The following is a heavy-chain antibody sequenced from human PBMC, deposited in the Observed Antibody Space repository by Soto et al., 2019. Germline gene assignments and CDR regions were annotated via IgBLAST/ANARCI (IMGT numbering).Heavy chain of an antibody. CDR2: VYYSGTT. V-gene: IGHV4-59*01. CDR3: AKDYLWTGFDP. J-gene: IGHJ5*02. Sequence: QVHLQESGPGLVKPSETLSLTCTVSNGSISTYYWSWVRQAPGKGLEWIGYVYYSGTTNYNPALKSRVTISVDTSKNQFSLKLKSVTAAATAVYYCAKDYLWTGFDPWGQGILVTVSS. D-gene: IGHD2-21*01. CDR1: NGSISTYY.